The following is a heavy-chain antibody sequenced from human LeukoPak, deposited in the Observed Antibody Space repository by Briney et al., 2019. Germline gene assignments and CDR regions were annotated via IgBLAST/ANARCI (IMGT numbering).Heavy chain of an antibody. V-gene: IGHV3-74*01. CDR3: ARSGHHYDFWSGYFSYYYYYMDV. CDR1: GFTFSSYW. D-gene: IGHD3-3*01. Sequence: PGGSLRLSCAASGFTFSSYWMHWVRQAPGKGLVWVSRINSDGSSTSYADSVKGRFTISRDNAKNTLYLQMNSLRAEDTAVHYCARSGHHYDFWSGYFSYYYYYMDVWGKGTTVTVSS. J-gene: IGHJ6*03. CDR2: INSDGSST.